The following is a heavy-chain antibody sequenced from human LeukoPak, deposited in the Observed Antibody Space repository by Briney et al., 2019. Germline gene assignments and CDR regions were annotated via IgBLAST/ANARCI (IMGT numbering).Heavy chain of an antibody. V-gene: IGHV3-7*01. Sequence: GGSLRLSCAASGFTFSSYWMSWVRQAPGKGLAWVANIKRDGSEKYYVDSVKGRFTISRDNAKNSLYLQMNSLRAEDTAVYYCGRDVSGIGMDVWGQGTTVTVSS. J-gene: IGHJ6*02. CDR2: IKRDGSEK. CDR1: GFTFSSYW. D-gene: IGHD3-16*01. CDR3: GRDVSGIGMDV.